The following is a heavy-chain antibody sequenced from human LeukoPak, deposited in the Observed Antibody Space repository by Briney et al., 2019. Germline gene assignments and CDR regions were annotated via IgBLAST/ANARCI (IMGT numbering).Heavy chain of an antibody. CDR1: GFIFNSYG. Sequence: PGGSLRLSCEASGFIFNSYGMNWVRQAPGRGLEWVSSISSTGSYIFYADSVKGRLTISRDDAKNSVYLQMNTLRAEDTGIYYCARSEGGSENYWGQGILVAVSS. CDR3: ARSEGGSENY. V-gene: IGHV3-21*01. D-gene: IGHD1-26*01. J-gene: IGHJ4*02. CDR2: ISSTGSYI.